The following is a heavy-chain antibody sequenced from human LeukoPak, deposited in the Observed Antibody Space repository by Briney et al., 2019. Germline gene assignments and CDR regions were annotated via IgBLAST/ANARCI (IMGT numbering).Heavy chain of an antibody. CDR2: ISSSRDYI. CDR3: AELGITMIGGV. Sequence: GGSLRLSCAASGFTFITYTMDWVRQAPGKGLEWVSSISSSRDYIYYADSVKGRFTISRDNAKNSLYLQMNSLRAEDTAVYYCAELGITMIGGVWGKGTTVTISS. D-gene: IGHD3-10*02. V-gene: IGHV3-21*01. CDR1: GFTFITYT. J-gene: IGHJ6*04.